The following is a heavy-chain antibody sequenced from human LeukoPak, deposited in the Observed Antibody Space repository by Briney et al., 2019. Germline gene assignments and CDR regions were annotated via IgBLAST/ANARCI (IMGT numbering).Heavy chain of an antibody. Sequence: SQTLSLTCTVSGGSISSGSYYWSWIRQPAGKGLEWIGRIYTSGSTNYNPSLKSRVTISVDTSKNQFSLKLSSVTVADTAVYYCARELYGGNSFDYWGQGTLVTVSS. V-gene: IGHV4-61*02. CDR1: GGSISSGSYY. CDR2: IYTSGST. D-gene: IGHD4-23*01. CDR3: ARELYGGNSFDY. J-gene: IGHJ4*02.